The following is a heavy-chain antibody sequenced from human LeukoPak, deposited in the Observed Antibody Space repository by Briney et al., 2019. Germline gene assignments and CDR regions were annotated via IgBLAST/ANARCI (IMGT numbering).Heavy chain of an antibody. V-gene: IGHV4-59*01. CDR2: IYYSGST. Sequence: ASETLSLTCTVSGGSISSDHWSWIRQPAGKGLEWIGYIYYSGSTSYNPSLKSRVTISIDTSKNQFSLKLSSVTAADTAVYYCARDFDYWGQGTLVTVSS. CDR3: ARDFDY. J-gene: IGHJ4*02. CDR1: GGSISSDH.